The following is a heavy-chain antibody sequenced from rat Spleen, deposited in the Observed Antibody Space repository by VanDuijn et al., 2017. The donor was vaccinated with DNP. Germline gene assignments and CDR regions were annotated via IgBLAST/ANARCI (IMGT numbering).Heavy chain of an antibody. J-gene: IGHJ2*01. Sequence: EVQLVESGGGPVQPGRSLKLSCVASGFIFSNYWMTWIRQAPGKGLEWVASISYDGSSTYYRDSVKGRFIISRNNARSTLYLQMDSLRSEDTATYYWARLGGDWGQGVMVTVSS. D-gene: IGHD5-1*01. V-gene: IGHV5-31*01. CDR2: ISYDGSST. CDR1: GFIFSNYW. CDR3: ARLGGD.